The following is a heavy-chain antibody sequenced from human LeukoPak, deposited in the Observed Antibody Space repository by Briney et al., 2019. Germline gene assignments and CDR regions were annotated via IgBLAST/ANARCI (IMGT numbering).Heavy chain of an antibody. J-gene: IGHJ4*02. CDR2: ISTYNDNT. CDR3: ARDYSGSSEIDY. D-gene: IGHD1-26*01. Sequence: GASAKVSCKASGYTFTTYGISWVRQAPGQGLEWMGWISTYNDNTNYAQKFQGRVTMTTDTSTSTAYMELRSLRSDDTAVYYCARDYSGSSEIDYWGQGTLVTVSS. V-gene: IGHV1-18*01. CDR1: GYTFTTYG.